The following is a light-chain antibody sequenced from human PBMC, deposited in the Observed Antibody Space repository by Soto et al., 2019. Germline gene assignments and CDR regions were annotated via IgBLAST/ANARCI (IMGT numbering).Light chain of an antibody. J-gene: IGLJ7*01. V-gene: IGLV2-14*01. CDR1: SSDVGGYNY. Sequence: QSALTQPASVSGSPGQAITISCTGNSSDVGGYNYVSWYQQHPGKAPKLVISQVSNRPSGVSNRFSGSKSGNTASLTISGLQAEDEADYYCTSYTSSTTWVFGGGTLLTVL. CDR3: TSYTSSTTWV. CDR2: QVS.